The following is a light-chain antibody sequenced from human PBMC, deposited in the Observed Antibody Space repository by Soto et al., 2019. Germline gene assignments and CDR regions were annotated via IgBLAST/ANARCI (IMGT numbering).Light chain of an antibody. J-gene: IGLJ3*02. CDR3: CSFAGSYPFWV. CDR2: DVS. CDR1: SSDVGDYNY. V-gene: IGLV2-11*01. Sequence: QSALTQPRSVSGSPGQSVTIYCTGTSSDVGDYNYVSWYQQYPGKAPKLVIYDVSTRPSGVPDRFSGSKSGNTASLTISGLQAEDEADYYCCSFAGSYPFWVFGGETKLTVL.